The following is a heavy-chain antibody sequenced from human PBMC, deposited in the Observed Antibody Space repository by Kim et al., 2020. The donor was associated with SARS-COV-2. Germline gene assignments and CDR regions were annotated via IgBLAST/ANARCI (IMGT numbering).Heavy chain of an antibody. CDR1: GFTFSSYS. J-gene: IGHJ4*02. Sequence: GGSLRLSCAASGFTFSSYSMNWVRQAPGKGLEWVSSISSSSSYIYYADSVKGRFTISRDNAKNSLYLQMNSLRAEDTAVYYCARDPLPPSFTFGGVIVKGWFDYWGQGTLVTVSS. D-gene: IGHD3-16*02. V-gene: IGHV3-21*04. CDR3: ARDPLPPSFTFGGVIVKGWFDY. CDR2: ISSSSSYI.